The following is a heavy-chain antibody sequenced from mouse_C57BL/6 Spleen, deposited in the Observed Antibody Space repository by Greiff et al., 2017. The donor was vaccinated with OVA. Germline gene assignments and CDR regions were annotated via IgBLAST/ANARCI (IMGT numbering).Heavy chain of an antibody. Sequence: VQLQQPGAELVRPGSSVKLSCKASGYTFTSYWMHWVKQRPIQGLEWIGNIDPSDSETHYNQKFKDKATLTVDKSSSTAYMQLSSLTSEDSAVYYCARSGYDYSDYWGQGTTLTVSS. V-gene: IGHV1-52*01. CDR2: IDPSDSET. J-gene: IGHJ2*01. D-gene: IGHD2-4*01. CDR3: ARSGYDYSDY. CDR1: GYTFTSYW.